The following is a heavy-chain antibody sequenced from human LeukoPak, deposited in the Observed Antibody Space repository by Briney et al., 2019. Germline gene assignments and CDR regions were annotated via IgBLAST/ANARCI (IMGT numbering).Heavy chain of an antibody. Sequence: GGSLRLSCAASGFTYSSYGMHLVRQAPGKGLEWVAVISYDGSNKYYADSVKGRFTISRDNSKNTLYLQMNSLRAEDTAVYYCAKDKNYGDQPLDVWGQGTTVTVSS. D-gene: IGHD4-17*01. CDR3: AKDKNYGDQPLDV. CDR1: GFTYSSYG. J-gene: IGHJ6*02. V-gene: IGHV3-30*18. CDR2: ISYDGSNK.